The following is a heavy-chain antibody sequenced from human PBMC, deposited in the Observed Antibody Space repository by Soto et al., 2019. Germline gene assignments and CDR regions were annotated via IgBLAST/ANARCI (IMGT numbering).Heavy chain of an antibody. Sequence: ASVKVSCKASGYSFTSYYVHWVRQAPGQGLEWMGIIHPVGGGTSYAQKFQGRVTVTRDTSTSTVFMELSSLRSDDTAVYYCARSPSARAAPDHHWFDPWGQGTLVTVSS. D-gene: IGHD6-13*01. CDR2: IHPVGGGT. CDR1: GYSFTSYY. V-gene: IGHV1-46*01. CDR3: ARSPSARAAPDHHWFDP. J-gene: IGHJ5*02.